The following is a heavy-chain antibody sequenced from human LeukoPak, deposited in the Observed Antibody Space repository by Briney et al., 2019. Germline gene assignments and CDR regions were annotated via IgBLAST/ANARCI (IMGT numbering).Heavy chain of an antibody. CDR2: IRSKTYGETT. CDR3: QKYSSSPFDL. CDR1: GFTFGDHA. J-gene: IGHJ4*02. V-gene: IGHV3-49*03. Sequence: GGSLRLSCTASGFTFGDHAVSWFRQAPGKGLDWIAFIRSKTYGETTEYAASVKGRFTTSRDDSKSIAYLQMSSLKTEDTAVYYCQKYSSSPFDLWGQGTLVTVSS. D-gene: IGHD6-6*01.